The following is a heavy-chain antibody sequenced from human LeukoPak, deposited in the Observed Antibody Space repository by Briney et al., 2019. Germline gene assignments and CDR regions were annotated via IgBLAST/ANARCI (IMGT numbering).Heavy chain of an antibody. J-gene: IGHJ4*02. D-gene: IGHD4-17*01. CDR2: FTRIGTI. V-gene: IGHV4-34*01. CDR3: AGIYGHYSDFDY. CDR1: GGSFSDYF. Sequence: SETLSLTCAVYGGSFSDYFWSWIRQPPGKGLEWIGEFTRIGTINYNPSLKSRITISVDTSKNQFSLKLSSVTAADTAVYYCAGIYGHYSDFDYWGQGTLVTVSS.